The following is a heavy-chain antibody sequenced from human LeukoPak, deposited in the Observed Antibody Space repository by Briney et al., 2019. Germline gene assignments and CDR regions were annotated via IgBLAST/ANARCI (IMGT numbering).Heavy chain of an antibody. V-gene: IGHV4-59*01. CDR3: ARIGSGSYLTLDY. J-gene: IGHJ4*02. D-gene: IGHD1-26*01. Sequence: SETLSLTCTVSGGSISSYYWSWIRQPPGKGLEWIGYIYYSGSTNCNPSLKSRVTISVDTSKNQFSLKLSSMTAADTAVYYCARIGSGSYLTLDYWGQGTLVTVSS. CDR2: IYYSGST. CDR1: GGSISSYY.